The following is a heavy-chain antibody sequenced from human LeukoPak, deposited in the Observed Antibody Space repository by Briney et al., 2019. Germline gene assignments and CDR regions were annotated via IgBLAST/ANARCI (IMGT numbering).Heavy chain of an antibody. D-gene: IGHD2-15*01. CDR3: ARDLGYCSGGRCYWFDP. Sequence: SETLSLTCTVSADSISNYYWSWIRQPPGKELEWIGYIYYSGSTNYNPSLKSRVTMSVDTSKNQFSLKLTSVTAADTAVYYCARDLGYCSGGRCYWFDPWGQGTLVTVSS. J-gene: IGHJ5*02. CDR2: IYYSGST. CDR1: ADSISNYY. V-gene: IGHV4-59*12.